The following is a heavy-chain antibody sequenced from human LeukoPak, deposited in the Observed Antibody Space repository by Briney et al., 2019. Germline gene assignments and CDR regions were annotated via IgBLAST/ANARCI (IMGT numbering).Heavy chain of an antibody. J-gene: IGHJ4*02. D-gene: IGHD2-2*02. Sequence: SVKVSCKASGFTFSESAVQWMRQARGQSPEWIGWIVVGSGNTNYAQKFQGRVTITTDESTSTAYMELSSLRSEDTAVYYCARDSSGYCSSTSCYTLDYWGQGTLVTVSS. CDR2: IVVGSGNT. CDR1: GFTFSESA. V-gene: IGHV1-58*01. CDR3: ARDSSGYCSSTSCYTLDY.